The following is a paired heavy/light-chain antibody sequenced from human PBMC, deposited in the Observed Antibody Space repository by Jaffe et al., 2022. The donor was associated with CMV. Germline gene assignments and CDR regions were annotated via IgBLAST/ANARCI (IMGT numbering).Heavy chain of an antibody. D-gene: IGHD3-22*01. CDR2: IKEDGSEK. CDR3: AISSGFYAWGY. CDR1: GFAFRTYW. Sequence: EVRLVESGGVLVQPGGSLRLSCAASGFAFRTYWVSWVRQAPGKGLEWVANIKEDGSEKYYVDSVRGRFTISRDNAKNSLYLQMNSLRAEDTAMYYCAISSGFYAWGYWGQGTLVTVSS. V-gene: IGHV3-7*03. J-gene: IGHJ4*02.
Light chain of an antibody. J-gene: IGLJ3*02. CDR2: VNNDGSH. CDR1: SGHNNYA. V-gene: IGLV4-69*01. CDR3: QTWGTGAWV. Sequence: QLVLTQSPSTSASLGASVKLICTLSSGHNNYAIAWHQRQPEKGPRYLMKVNNDGSHIKGDGIPDRFSGSSSGAERYLTISSLQSEDEADYYCQTWGTGAWVFGGGTKLTVL.